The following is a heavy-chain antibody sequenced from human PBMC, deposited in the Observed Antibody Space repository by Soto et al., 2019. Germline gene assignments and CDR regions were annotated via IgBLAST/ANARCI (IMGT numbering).Heavy chain of an antibody. V-gene: IGHV4-39*02. J-gene: IGHJ4*02. Sequence: PSETLSLTFACYGGSISSSSYYRGWIRQPPGKGLGWFGCIYYCGSNYYNPSLKSRVTISVDTSKNQFSLKLSSVTAADTAVYYCARDALYYYDSSGYSGPDYWGQGTLVTVSS. CDR1: GGSISSSSYY. CDR3: ARDALYYYDSSGYSGPDY. D-gene: IGHD3-22*01. CDR2: IYYCGSN.